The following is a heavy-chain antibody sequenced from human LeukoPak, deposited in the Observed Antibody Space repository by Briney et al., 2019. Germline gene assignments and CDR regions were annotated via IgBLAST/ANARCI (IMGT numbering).Heavy chain of an antibody. CDR3: ARARPGAYCGTTSCFSDY. D-gene: IGHD2-2*01. J-gene: IGHJ4*02. V-gene: IGHV1-18*01. CDR2: ISAYNGNT. Sequence: ASVKVSFKASGYTFTSYGISWVRQAPGQGLEWMGWISAYNGNTNYAPNLQDRVTMTTDTSTATAYMELRSLRLNDTAVYFCARARPGAYCGTTSCFSDYWGQGTLVTVSS. CDR1: GYTFTSYG.